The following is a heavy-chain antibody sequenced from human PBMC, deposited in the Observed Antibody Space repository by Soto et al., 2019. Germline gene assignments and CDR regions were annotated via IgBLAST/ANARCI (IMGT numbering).Heavy chain of an antibody. J-gene: IGHJ5*02. V-gene: IGHV4-59*01. D-gene: IGHD5-12*01. CDR3: ARESRDGYNPEWFDP. CDR1: GGSISSYY. CDR2: IYYSGST. Sequence: LSLTCTVSGGSISSYYWSWIRQPPGKGLEWIGYIYYSGSTNYNPSLKSRVTISVDTSKNQFSLKLSSVTAADAAVYYCARESRDGYNPEWFDPWGQGTLVTVSS.